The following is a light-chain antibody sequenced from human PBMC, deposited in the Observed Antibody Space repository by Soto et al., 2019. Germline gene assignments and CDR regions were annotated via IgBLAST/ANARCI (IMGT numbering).Light chain of an antibody. CDR2: DAS. CDR3: QQYNSYSWT. J-gene: IGKJ1*01. Sequence: DIQMTQSPSTLSASVGDRVTITCRASQSISSWLAWYQQKPGKAPKLLIYDASSLESGVPSRFSGSGSGTEFTLTISSLQPDDFATYYCQQYNSYSWTSGQGTKVDNK. V-gene: IGKV1-5*01. CDR1: QSISSW.